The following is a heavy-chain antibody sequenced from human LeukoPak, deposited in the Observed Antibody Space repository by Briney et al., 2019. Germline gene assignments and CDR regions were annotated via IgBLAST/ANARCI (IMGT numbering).Heavy chain of an antibody. J-gene: IGHJ3*02. Sequence: PGGSLRLSCAASGFTFCSYGMHWVRQAPGKGLEWVAVIWYDGSNKYYADSVKGRFTISRDNSKNTLYLQMNSLRAEDTAVYYCARRAAVAEYAFDIWGQGTMVTVSS. CDR3: ARRAAVAEYAFDI. CDR1: GFTFCSYG. D-gene: IGHD6-19*01. V-gene: IGHV3-33*01. CDR2: IWYDGSNK.